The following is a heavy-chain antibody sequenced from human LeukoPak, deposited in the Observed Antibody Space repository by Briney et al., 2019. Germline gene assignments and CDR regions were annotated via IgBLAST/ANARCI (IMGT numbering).Heavy chain of an antibody. Sequence: PSETLSLTCSVSGGPITRSSYYWVWVRQSPGRGLEWLGSIYSNGNTYYYPSFESRVTIAIETSKNQFSLKMTSVTAADTAVYFCTSRGFRLPLDAFDVWGQGTRVAVSS. J-gene: IGHJ3*01. V-gene: IGHV4-39*01. CDR2: IYSNGNT. D-gene: IGHD5-24*01. CDR1: GGPITRSSYY. CDR3: TSRGFRLPLDAFDV.